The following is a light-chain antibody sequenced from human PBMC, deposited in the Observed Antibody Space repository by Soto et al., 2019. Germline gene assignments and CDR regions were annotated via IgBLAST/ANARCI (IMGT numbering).Light chain of an antibody. CDR1: ESINKY. Sequence: DIQMTQSPSSLSASVGDRLTVTCRASESINKYLNWYQRKSGKAPKLLISAASSLQSGVPSRFSGSGSGTDFTLTISSLQPEDFATYYCQQSYSTPPTFGQGTRLEIK. CDR3: QQSYSTPPT. V-gene: IGKV1-39*01. CDR2: AAS. J-gene: IGKJ5*01.